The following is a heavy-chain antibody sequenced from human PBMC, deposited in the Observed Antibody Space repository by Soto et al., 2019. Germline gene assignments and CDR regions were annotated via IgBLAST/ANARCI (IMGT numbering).Heavy chain of an antibody. CDR3: TRGGATGAGIYHFEN. V-gene: IGHV3-74*01. Sequence: EVQLVESGGALVQPGGSLRLSCAASGFTFTTNWMHWVRQAPGKGLVWLSRINSDGTTTTYADSVKGRFTIARDNAKNPLYLQVNSLGGEDTAVYYCTRGGATGAGIYHFENWGQGTLVTVSS. J-gene: IGHJ4*02. CDR2: INSDGTTT. CDR1: GFTFTTNW. D-gene: IGHD3-10*01.